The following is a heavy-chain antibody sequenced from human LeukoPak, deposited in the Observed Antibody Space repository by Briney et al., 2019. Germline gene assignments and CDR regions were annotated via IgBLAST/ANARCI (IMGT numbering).Heavy chain of an antibody. CDR2: ISYDGSNK. CDR1: GFTFSSYG. Sequence: GGSLRLSCAASGFTFSSYGMHWVRQAPGKGLEWVAVISYDGSNKYYADSVKGRFTISRDNAKNSLYLQMNSLRAEDTAVYYCARELGLDAFDIWGQGTMVTVSS. J-gene: IGHJ3*02. CDR3: ARELGLDAFDI. V-gene: IGHV3-30*03. D-gene: IGHD7-27*01.